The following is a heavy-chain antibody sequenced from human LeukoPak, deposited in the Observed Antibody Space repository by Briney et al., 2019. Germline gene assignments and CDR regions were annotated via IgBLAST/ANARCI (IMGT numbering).Heavy chain of an antibody. CDR3: ARGGRDGMDV. V-gene: IGHV1-18*01. D-gene: IGHD3-10*01. CDR1: GYSFTSYG. Sequence: ASVKVSCKASGYSFTSYGFTWVRRAPGQGLEWMGWVSAYDGSTNYAQKIRGRVTMTTDASKNTVYMELRSLRFDDTAVYYCARGGRDGMDVWGQGTTVTVSS. J-gene: IGHJ6*02. CDR2: VSAYDGST.